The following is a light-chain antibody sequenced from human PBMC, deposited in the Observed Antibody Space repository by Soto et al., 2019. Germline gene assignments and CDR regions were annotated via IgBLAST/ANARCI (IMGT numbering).Light chain of an antibody. CDR2: EVS. V-gene: IGLV2-14*01. CDR1: SSDVGGYNY. CDR3: SSYTSSSTPWV. J-gene: IGLJ3*02. Sequence: QSVLTQPASVSGSPGQSITLSCTGNSSDVGGYNYVSWYQQHPGKAPKLMIYEVSNRPSGVSNRFSGSKSGNTASLTISGLQAEDEADYYCSSYTSSSTPWVFGGGTKLTVL.